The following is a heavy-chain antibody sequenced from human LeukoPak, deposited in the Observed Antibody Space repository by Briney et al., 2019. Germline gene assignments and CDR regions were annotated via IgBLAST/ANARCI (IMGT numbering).Heavy chain of an antibody. CDR2: ISSSSSTI. CDR1: GFTFSSYS. Sequence: PGGSLRLSCAASGFTFSSYSMNWVRQAPGKGLEWVSYISSSSSTIYYADSVKGRFTISRDNAKNSLYLQMNSLRAEDTAVYYCARDKYDFWSGYYTRPNWFDPWGQGTLVTVSS. D-gene: IGHD3-3*01. V-gene: IGHV3-48*04. J-gene: IGHJ5*02. CDR3: ARDKYDFWSGYYTRPNWFDP.